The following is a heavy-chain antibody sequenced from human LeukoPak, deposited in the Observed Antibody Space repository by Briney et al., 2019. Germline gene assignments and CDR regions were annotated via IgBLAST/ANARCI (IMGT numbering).Heavy chain of an antibody. J-gene: IGHJ4*02. Sequence: PSETLSLTCTVSGGSISSYYWSWIRQPPGKGLEWIGYIYYSGSTNYNPSLKSRVTISVGTSKNQFSLKLSSVTAADTAVYYCARVDCSSTSCYQNRYYFDYWGQGTLVTVSS. CDR3: ARVDCSSTSCYQNRYYFDY. CDR2: IYYSGST. V-gene: IGHV4-59*01. CDR1: GGSISSYY. D-gene: IGHD2-2*01.